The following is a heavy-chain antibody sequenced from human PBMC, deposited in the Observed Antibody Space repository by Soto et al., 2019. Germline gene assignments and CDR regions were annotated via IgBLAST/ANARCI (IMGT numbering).Heavy chain of an antibody. Sequence: SETLSLTCTVSGGSISSSSYYWAWIRQPPGKGLEWIGSIYYSGSTYYNPSLKSRVTISVDTSKNQFSLKLSSVTAADTAVYYCARIYYDSVFDYWGQGTLVTVSS. CDR1: GGSISSSSYY. CDR2: IYYSGST. D-gene: IGHD3-22*01. V-gene: IGHV4-39*01. J-gene: IGHJ4*02. CDR3: ARIYYDSVFDY.